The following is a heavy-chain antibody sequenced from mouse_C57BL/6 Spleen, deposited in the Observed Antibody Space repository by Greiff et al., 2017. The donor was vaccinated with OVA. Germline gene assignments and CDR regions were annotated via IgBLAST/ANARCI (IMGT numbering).Heavy chain of an antibody. CDR2: IHPNSGST. CDR1: GYTFTGYC. CDR3: AREMTGFAY. J-gene: IGHJ3*01. V-gene: IGHV1-64*01. Sequence: VQLQQSGAELVKPGASVKLSCKASGYTFTGYCMHWVKQRPGQGLEWIGMIHPNSGSTNYNEKFKSKATLTVDKSSSTAYMQLSSLTSEDSAVYDCAREMTGFAYWGQGTLVTVSA.